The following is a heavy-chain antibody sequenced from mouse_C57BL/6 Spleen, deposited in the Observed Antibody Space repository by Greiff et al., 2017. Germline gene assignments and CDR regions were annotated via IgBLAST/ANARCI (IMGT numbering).Heavy chain of an antibody. J-gene: IGHJ2*01. V-gene: IGHV1-82*01. CDR3: ARDYSNLYFDY. Sequence: QVQLKQSGPELVKPGASVKISCKASGYAFSSSWMNWVKQRPGKGLEWIGRIYPGDGDTNYNGKFKGKATLTADKSSSTAYMQLSSLTSEDSAVYFCARDYSNLYFDYWGQGTTLTVSS. D-gene: IGHD2-5*01. CDR1: GYAFSSSW. CDR2: IYPGDGDT.